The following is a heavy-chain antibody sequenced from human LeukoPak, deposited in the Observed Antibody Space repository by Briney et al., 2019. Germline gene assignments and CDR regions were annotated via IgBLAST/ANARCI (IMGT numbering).Heavy chain of an antibody. Sequence: ASVKVSCKASGYDFTGYYVHWVRQAPGHGFEWMGWVNPRNGGTHYAQKFQGRVTITGDTSITTAYMELGSLTSDDTAVYYCATGAQYGLWGVPYFYYMHVWGKGTTVTV. J-gene: IGHJ6*03. CDR1: GYDFTGYY. CDR3: ATGAQYGLWGVPYFYYMHV. D-gene: IGHD3-10*01. CDR2: VNPRNGGT. V-gene: IGHV1-2*02.